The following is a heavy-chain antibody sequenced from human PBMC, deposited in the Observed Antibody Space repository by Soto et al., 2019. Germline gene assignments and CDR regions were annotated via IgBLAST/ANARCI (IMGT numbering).Heavy chain of an antibody. CDR2: FSMNTIDT. CDR1: GFTFEAYT. D-gene: IGHD6-25*01. Sequence: PGGSLRLSCVASGFTFEAYTIHWVRQAPGKGLEWVSLFSMNTIDTFYAESVKGRFTISRDNSKNSVYLQMDSLRPEDSGLYYCVKETSIGWPNFGSWGQGTQVTVSS. V-gene: IGHV3-43*01. J-gene: IGHJ4*02. CDR3: VKETSIGWPNFGS.